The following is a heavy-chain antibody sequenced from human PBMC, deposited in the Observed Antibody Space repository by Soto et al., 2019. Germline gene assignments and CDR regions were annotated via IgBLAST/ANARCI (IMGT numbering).Heavy chain of an antibody. CDR1: GGSISSGGYS. J-gene: IGHJ4*02. CDR3: AFSGGHYFDY. V-gene: IGHV4-30-2*01. CDR2: IYHSGGT. Sequence: QLQLQESGSGLVKPSQTLSLTCAVSGGSISSGGYSWSWIRQPPGKGLEWIGYIYHSGGTYYNPSLKSRVTISVDRSKNQFSLKLSSVTAADTAVYYGAFSGGHYFDYWGQGTLVTVSS. D-gene: IGHD3-10*01.